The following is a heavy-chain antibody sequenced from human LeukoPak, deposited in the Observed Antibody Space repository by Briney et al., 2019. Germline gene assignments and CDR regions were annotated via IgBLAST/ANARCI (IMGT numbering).Heavy chain of an antibody. J-gene: IGHJ4*02. CDR1: GYTFTSYY. CDR2: INPSGGST. CDR3: ARDRNGGNANYYYFDY. D-gene: IGHD4-23*01. Sequence: ASVKVSCKASGYTFTSYYMHWVRQAPGQGLEWMGIINPSGGSTSYAQKFQGRVTMTGDMSTGTVYMELSSLRSEDTAVYYCARDRNGGNANYYYFDYWGQGTLVTVSS. V-gene: IGHV1-46*01.